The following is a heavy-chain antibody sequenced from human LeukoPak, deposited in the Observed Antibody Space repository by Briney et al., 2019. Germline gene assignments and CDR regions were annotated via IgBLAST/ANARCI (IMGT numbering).Heavy chain of an antibody. CDR2: IFYSGSS. D-gene: IGHD6-6*01. J-gene: IGHJ4*02. V-gene: IGHV4-59*12. Sequence: SETLSLTCTVSGGSISNYYCSWIRQPPGKGLEWIGYIFYSGSSNYNPSLKSRVSMSVDTSKNQFSLKLSSVTAADTAVYYCARGHRSSPWFYWGQGTLVTVSS. CDR1: GGSISNYY. CDR3: ARGHRSSPWFY.